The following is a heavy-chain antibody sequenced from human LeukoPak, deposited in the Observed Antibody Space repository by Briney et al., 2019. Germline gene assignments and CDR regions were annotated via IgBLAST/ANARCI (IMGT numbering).Heavy chain of an antibody. J-gene: IGHJ5*02. CDR1: GFTFRSYA. V-gene: IGHV3-23*01. D-gene: IGHD6-13*01. CDR3: AKDREPAAVGWFDP. CDR2: ITASGGST. Sequence: PGGSLRLSCAASGFTFRSYAMTWVRQAPGKGLEWVSGITASGGSTYYADSVKGWFTISRDNSKDTLYLQMNSLRVEDTAIYYCAKDREPAAVGWFDPWGQGTLVTVSS.